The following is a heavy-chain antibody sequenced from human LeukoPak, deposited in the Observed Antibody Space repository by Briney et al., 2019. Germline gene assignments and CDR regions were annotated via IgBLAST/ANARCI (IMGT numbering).Heavy chain of an antibody. V-gene: IGHV4-34*01. D-gene: IGHD6-13*01. J-gene: IGHJ4*02. CDR3: AAGRRAAATLGGY. CDR2: INHSGST. CDR1: GGSFSGYY. Sequence: PSETLSLTCAVYGGSFSGYYWSWIRQPPGKGLEWIGEINHSGSTNYNPSLKSRVTISVDTSKNQFSLKLSSVTAADTAVYYCAAGRRAAATLGGYWGQGTLVTVSS.